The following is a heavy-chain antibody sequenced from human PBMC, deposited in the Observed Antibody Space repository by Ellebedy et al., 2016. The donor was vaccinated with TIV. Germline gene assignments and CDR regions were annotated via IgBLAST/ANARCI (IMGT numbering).Heavy chain of an antibody. CDR1: GYTFTGYY. V-gene: IGHV1-2*02. J-gene: IGHJ4*02. CDR2: INPNSGDT. Sequence: AASVKVSCKASGYTFTGYYIHWARQAPGQGLEWVGWINPNSGDTNYAQKLQGRVTVTGDTSISTAYMELSRLVSDDTAVYYCVRDLTNYGSSSYWGQGTPVTVSS. D-gene: IGHD3-22*01. CDR3: VRDLTNYGSSSY.